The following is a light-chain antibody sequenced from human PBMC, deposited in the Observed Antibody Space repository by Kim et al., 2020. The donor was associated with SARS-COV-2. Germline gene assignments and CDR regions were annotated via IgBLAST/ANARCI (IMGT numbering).Light chain of an antibody. CDR3: QQYGTSPRT. CDR1: QSVSSSS. J-gene: IGKJ1*01. CDR2: GVS. Sequence: PGERATLAGRTSQSVSSSSLAWYQLKPGQAPRLLIYGVSSRATGIPDRFSGSGSGTDFTLTISRLEPEDFAVYYCQQYGTSPRTFGQGTKVDIK. V-gene: IGKV3-20*01.